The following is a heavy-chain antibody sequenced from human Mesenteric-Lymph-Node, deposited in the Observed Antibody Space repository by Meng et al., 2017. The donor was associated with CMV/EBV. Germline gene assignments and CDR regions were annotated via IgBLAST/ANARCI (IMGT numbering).Heavy chain of an antibody. CDR2: IYRGDNT. CDR1: GFNVRDKY. CDR3: TGDSVSNPNLDY. J-gene: IGHJ4*02. V-gene: IGHV3-66*01. D-gene: IGHD3-10*01. Sequence: EVHRVESGGGLAQPGGSLRLSCAASGFNVRDKYMSWVRQAPGKGLEWVCIIYRGDNTYYIDSVKDRFTVSRDNSKNTMYLQMNSLRVEDTAVYYCTGDSVSNPNLDYWGQGTLVTVFS.